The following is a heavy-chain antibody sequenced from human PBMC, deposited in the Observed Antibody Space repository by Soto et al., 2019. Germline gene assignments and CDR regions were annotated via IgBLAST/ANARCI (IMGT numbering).Heavy chain of an antibody. CDR3: ARSLGYCSSTSCYRRFDP. CDR1: GGSFSGYY. Sequence: SETLSLTCAVYGGSFSGYYWSWIRQPPGKGLEWIGEINHSGSTNYNPSLKSRVTISVDTSKNQFSLKLSSVTAADTAVYYCARSLGYCSSTSCYRRFDPWGQGTLVTVSS. D-gene: IGHD2-2*01. CDR2: INHSGST. V-gene: IGHV4-34*01. J-gene: IGHJ5*02.